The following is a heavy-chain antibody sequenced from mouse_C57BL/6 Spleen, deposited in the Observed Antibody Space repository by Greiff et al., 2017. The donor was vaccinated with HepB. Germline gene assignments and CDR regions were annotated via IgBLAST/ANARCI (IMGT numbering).Heavy chain of an antibody. CDR2: INYDGSST. Sequence: DVQLQESEGGLVQPGSSMKLSCTASGFTFSDYYMAWVRQVPEKGLEWVANINYDGSSTYYLDSLKSRFIISRDNAKNILYLQMSSLKSEDTATYYCARDEGGYFDVWGTGTTVTVSS. CDR1: GFTFSDYY. CDR3: ARDEGGYFDV. V-gene: IGHV5-16*01. J-gene: IGHJ1*03.